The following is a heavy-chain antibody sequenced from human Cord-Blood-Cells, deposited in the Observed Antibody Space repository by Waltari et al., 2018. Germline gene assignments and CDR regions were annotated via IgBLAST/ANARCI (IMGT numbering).Heavy chain of an antibody. Sequence: QVQLQQWGAGLLKPSETLSLTCAVYGGSFSGYYWSWIRQPPGKGLEWIGEINHSGSTNDKPSLRRRVTISLDTSNKQFSLKLSSVTAADTAVYYCARGVGATNYYYYYYMDVWGKGTTVTVSS. V-gene: IGHV4-34*01. D-gene: IGHD1-26*01. CDR3: ARGVGATNYYYYYYMDV. J-gene: IGHJ6*03. CDR2: INHSGST. CDR1: GGSFSGYY.